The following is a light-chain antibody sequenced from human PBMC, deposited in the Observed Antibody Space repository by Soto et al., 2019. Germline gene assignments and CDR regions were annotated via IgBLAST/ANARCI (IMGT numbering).Light chain of an antibody. J-gene: IGKJ1*01. Sequence: EIMLTQSPGTLSLSPGERATLSCRASQSVRSSYLAWFQQRPGQAPRLLIHGASSRATGIPDRFSGSGSGTDFTLTISRLEPEDFAVYYCRQYGSSPGTFGQGTKVDIK. CDR2: GAS. CDR1: QSVRSSY. CDR3: RQYGSSPGT. V-gene: IGKV3-20*01.